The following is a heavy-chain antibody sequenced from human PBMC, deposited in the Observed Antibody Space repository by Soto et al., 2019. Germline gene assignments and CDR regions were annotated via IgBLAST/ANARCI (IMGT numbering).Heavy chain of an antibody. CDR3: AILASSVALDI. CDR2: IYYSGST. CDR1: GGSISSGGYY. Sequence: SETLSLTCTVSGGSISSGGYYWSWIRQHPGKGLEWIGYIYYSGSTYYNPSLKSRVTISVDTSKNQFSLKLSSVTAADTAVYYCAILASSVALDIWGQGTMVTVSS. D-gene: IGHD3-22*01. J-gene: IGHJ3*02. V-gene: IGHV4-31*03.